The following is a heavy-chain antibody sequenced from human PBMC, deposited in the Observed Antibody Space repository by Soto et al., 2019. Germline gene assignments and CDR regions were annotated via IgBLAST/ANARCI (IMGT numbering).Heavy chain of an antibody. D-gene: IGHD3-16*01. CDR2: ISVSGGST. J-gene: IGHJ4*02. V-gene: IGHV3-23*01. Sequence: EVQLLESGGGLVQPGGSLRLSCAASGFTFSSYAMSWVRQAPGKGLAWVSGISVSGGSTYYADSVKRRFTISRDNSKNTLYLQMNSLRAEDTAVYYCASNTRYDPPDYWGQGTLVTVSS. CDR3: ASNTRYDPPDY. CDR1: GFTFSSYA.